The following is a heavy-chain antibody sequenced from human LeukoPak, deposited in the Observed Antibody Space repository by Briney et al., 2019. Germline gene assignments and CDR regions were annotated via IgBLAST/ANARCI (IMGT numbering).Heavy chain of an antibody. CDR2: ISSHSSYI. Sequence: GGSLRLSCAASGFTFSSYSMNWVRQVPGKGLEWVSSISSHSSYIYYADSVKGRFTISRDNAKNSLYLQMNSLRAEDTAFYYCARGYTGYDWGNLFDYWGQGTLVTVSS. D-gene: IGHD5-12*01. J-gene: IGHJ4*02. CDR1: GFTFSSYS. V-gene: IGHV3-21*04. CDR3: ARGYTGYDWGNLFDY.